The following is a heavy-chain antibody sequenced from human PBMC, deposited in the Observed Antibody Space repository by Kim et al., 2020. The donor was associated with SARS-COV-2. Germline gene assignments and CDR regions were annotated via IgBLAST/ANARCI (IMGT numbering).Heavy chain of an antibody. Sequence: KFQVRVTMTRDTSTSTVYMELSSLRSEDTAVYYCAREILRYFDWLYYGMDVWGQGTTVTVSS. CDR3: AREILRYFDWLYYGMDV. J-gene: IGHJ6*02. D-gene: IGHD3-9*01. V-gene: IGHV1-46*01.